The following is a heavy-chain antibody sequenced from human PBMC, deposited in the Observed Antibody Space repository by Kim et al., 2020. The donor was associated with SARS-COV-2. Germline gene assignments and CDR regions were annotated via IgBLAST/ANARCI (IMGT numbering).Heavy chain of an antibody. V-gene: IGHV3-21*01. J-gene: IGHJ4*02. CDR3: ARDSTVTTFAY. D-gene: IGHD4-17*01. CDR2: I. Sequence: IYYADSVKGRFTITRDNAKNSLYLQMNSLRAEDTAVYYCARDSTVTTFAYWGQGTLVTVSS.